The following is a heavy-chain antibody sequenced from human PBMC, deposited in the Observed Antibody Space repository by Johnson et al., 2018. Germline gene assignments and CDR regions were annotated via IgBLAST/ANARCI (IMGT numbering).Heavy chain of an antibody. V-gene: IGHV3-48*01. Sequence: VQLVESGGGLVQPGGSLRLSCAASGFIFSAYNMNWVRQAPGKGLEWVSHISSSGNTIYYADSVKGRFTISRDNSENTLSLQMNSLKAEDTAIYFCAKKALVGAAPDQYYDLWGQGTQVTVSS. D-gene: IGHD1-26*01. CDR2: ISSSGNTI. J-gene: IGHJ4*02. CDR1: GFIFSAYN. CDR3: AKKALVGAAPDQYYDL.